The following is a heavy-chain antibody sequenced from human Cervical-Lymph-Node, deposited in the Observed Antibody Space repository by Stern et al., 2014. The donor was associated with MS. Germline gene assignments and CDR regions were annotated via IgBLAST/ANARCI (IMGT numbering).Heavy chain of an antibody. D-gene: IGHD2-8*01. V-gene: IGHV4-39*01. CDR1: GGSISSSRYY. Sequence: QLQLQESGPGLVKPSETLSLTCTVSGGSISSSRYYWGWIRQSPGKGLEWIGTLYFSGSPYYHPSIKSPVTISADMSKHQFSLRLKSVTAADTAVYYCASTRVSEHWYFDLWGRGTLVTVSS. J-gene: IGHJ2*01. CDR3: ASTRVSEHWYFDL. CDR2: LYFSGSP.